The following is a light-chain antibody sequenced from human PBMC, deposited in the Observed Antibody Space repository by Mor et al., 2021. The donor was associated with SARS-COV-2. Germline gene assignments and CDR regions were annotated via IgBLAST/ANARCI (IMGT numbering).Light chain of an antibody. V-gene: IGKV4-1*01. Sequence: SLGERATINSKSSQSILYSSNNKNYLAWYQQKPGQPPKLLIYWASTRESGVPDRFRGSGSGTDFTLTISSLQAEDVAVYYCQQYYTTPLTFGG. J-gene: IGKJ4*01. CDR1: QSILYSSNNKNY. CDR3: QQYYTTPLT. CDR2: WAS.